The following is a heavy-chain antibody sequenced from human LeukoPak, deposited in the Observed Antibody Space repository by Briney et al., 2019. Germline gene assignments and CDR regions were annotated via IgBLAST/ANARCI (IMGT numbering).Heavy chain of an antibody. D-gene: IGHD1-26*01. CDR1: GYNFTDYY. Sequence: ASVKVSCKASGYNFTDYYTHWVRQAPGQGLEWMGWINPKSGGTNYAQKFRGRVTMTRDTSISTAYMELSGLRSDDTAVYYCARDSGLGPTWHPFDHWGQGTPVTVSS. V-gene: IGHV1-2*02. CDR2: INPKSGGT. CDR3: ARDSGLGPTWHPFDH. J-gene: IGHJ4*02.